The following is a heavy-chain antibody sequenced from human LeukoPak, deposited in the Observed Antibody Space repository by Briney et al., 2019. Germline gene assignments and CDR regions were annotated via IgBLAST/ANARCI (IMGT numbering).Heavy chain of an antibody. CDR1: GFSFSKYW. D-gene: IGHD3-9*01. CDR2: IKEDGTYT. Sequence: GGSLRLSCAASGFSFSKYWMHWVRQTPGEGLVWVARIKEDGTYTSYADSVKGRFTISRDNARNTVFLQMNSLRAEDTAVYYCARDFDMGIAPGDDFDFWGQGTLVNVSS. CDR3: ARDFDMGIAPGDDFDF. J-gene: IGHJ4*02. V-gene: IGHV3-74*01.